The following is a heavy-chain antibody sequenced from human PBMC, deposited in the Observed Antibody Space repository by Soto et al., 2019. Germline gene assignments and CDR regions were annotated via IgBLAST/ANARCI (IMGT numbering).Heavy chain of an antibody. V-gene: IGHV3-23*01. D-gene: IGHD5-18*01. CDR2: ISGSGGST. J-gene: IGHJ4*02. CDR3: AILKGGYSYGSLIDY. CDR1: GFTFSSYA. Sequence: GGSLRLSCAASGFTFSSYAMSWVRQAPGKGLEWVSAISGSGGSTYYADSVKGRFTISRDNSKNTLYLQMNSLRAEDTAVYYCAILKGGYSYGSLIDYWGQGTLVTVSS.